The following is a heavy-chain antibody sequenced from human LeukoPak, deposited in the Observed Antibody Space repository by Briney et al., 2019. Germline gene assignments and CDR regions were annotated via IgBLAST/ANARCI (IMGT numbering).Heavy chain of an antibody. J-gene: IGHJ4*02. D-gene: IGHD3-3*01. CDR3: ARGSSYDFWRGYFDY. Sequence: PVKVSCKASGGTFSSYAISWVRQATGQGLEWMGGIIPIFGTANYAQKFQGRVTITTDESMSTAYMELSSLRSEDTAVYYCARGSSYDFWRGYFDYWGQGTLVTVSS. CDR2: IIPIFGTA. V-gene: IGHV1-69*05. CDR1: GGTFSSYA.